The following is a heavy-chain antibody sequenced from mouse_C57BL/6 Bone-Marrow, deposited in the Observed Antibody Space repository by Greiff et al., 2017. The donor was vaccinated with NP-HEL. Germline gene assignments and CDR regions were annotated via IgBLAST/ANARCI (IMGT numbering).Heavy chain of an antibody. CDR3: ARAGYGNYVYFDY. CDR2: ISYSGST. J-gene: IGHJ2*01. V-gene: IGHV3-1*01. D-gene: IGHD2-10*02. Sequence: EVKLEESGPGMVKPSQSLSLTCTVTGYSITSGYDWHWIRHFPGNKLEWMGYISYSGSTNYTPSLKSRISITHDTSKNHFFLKLNSVTTEDTATYYCARAGYGNYVYFDYWGQGTTLTVSS. CDR1: GYSITSGYD.